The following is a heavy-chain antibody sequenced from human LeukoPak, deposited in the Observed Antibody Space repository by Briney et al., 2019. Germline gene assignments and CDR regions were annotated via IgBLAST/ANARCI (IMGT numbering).Heavy chain of an antibody. CDR3: ATPIGGSSTSSPGVRVDY. V-gene: IGHV3-21*01. D-gene: IGHD2-2*01. Sequence: PGGSLRLSCAASGSTFSSYSMNWVRQAPGKGLEWVSSISSSSSYIYYADSVKGRFTISRDNAKNSLYLQMNSLRAEDTAVYYCATPIGGSSTSSPGVRVDYWGQGTLVTVSS. CDR2: ISSSSSYI. J-gene: IGHJ4*02. CDR1: GSTFSSYS.